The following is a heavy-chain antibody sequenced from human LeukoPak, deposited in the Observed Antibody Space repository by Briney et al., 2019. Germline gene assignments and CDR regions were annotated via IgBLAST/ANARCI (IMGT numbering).Heavy chain of an antibody. CDR2: ISGSGGSA. J-gene: IGHJ3*02. CDR3: AKGMVAATIFNAFDI. D-gene: IGHD2-15*01. CDR1: GFTFSSYA. Sequence: GGSLRLSCAASGFTFSSYAMSWVRQAPGKGLEWVSAISGSGGSAYYADSVKGRFTISRDNSKNTLYLQMNSLRAEDTAVYYCAKGMVAATIFNAFDIWGQGTMVTVSS. V-gene: IGHV3-23*01.